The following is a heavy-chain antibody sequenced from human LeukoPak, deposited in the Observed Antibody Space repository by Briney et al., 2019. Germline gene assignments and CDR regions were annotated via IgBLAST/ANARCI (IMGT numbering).Heavy chain of an antibody. D-gene: IGHD3-22*01. V-gene: IGHV4-31*03. Sequence: SETLSLTCTVSGGSISSGGYYWSWIRQHPGKGLEWIGYIYYSGSTYYNPSLKSRVTISVDTSKNQFSLKLSSVTAADTAVYYCARVSYYDSSGYYYPFDYWGQGTLVTVSS. J-gene: IGHJ4*02. CDR3: ARVSYYDSSGYYYPFDY. CDR2: IYYSGST. CDR1: GGSISSGGYY.